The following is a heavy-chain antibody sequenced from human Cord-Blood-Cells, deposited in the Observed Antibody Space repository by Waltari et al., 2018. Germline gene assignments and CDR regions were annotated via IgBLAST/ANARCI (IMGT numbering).Heavy chain of an antibody. D-gene: IGHD2-21*01. CDR1: GYTFTSYG. Sequence: QVQLGQSGAEVKKPVASGKVSCKASGYTFTSYGISWVRQAPGQGLEWMGWISAYNGNTNYAQMFQGRVTMTTDPYTSTAYMALRSLRSADTAVYYCARDENGWCDYWGQGTLVTVSS. J-gene: IGHJ4*02. V-gene: IGHV1-18*01. CDR2: ISAYNGNT. CDR3: ARDENGWCDY.